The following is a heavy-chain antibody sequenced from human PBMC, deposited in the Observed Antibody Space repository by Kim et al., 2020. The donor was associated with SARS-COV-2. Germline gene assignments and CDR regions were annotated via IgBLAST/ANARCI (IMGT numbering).Heavy chain of an antibody. CDR3: AREGLRFVELQDGNWFDP. Sequence: QGRVTMKRDTSTSTVYMELSSLRSEDTAVYYCAREGLRFVELQDGNWFDPWGQGTLVTVSS. D-gene: IGHD3-3*01. V-gene: IGHV1-46*01. J-gene: IGHJ5*02.